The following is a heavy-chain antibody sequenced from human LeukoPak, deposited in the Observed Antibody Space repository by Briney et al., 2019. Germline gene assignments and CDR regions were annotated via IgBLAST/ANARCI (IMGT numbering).Heavy chain of an antibody. J-gene: IGHJ3*02. CDR3: ARPSGSYLDAFDI. V-gene: IGHV1-2*03. CDR1: GYTFTGYY. D-gene: IGHD1-26*01. Sequence: LGASVKVSCKASGYTFTGYYMHWVRQAPGQGLEWMGWINPNSGGTNYAQKFQGRVTMTRDTSISTAYMELSRLRSDDTAVYYCARPSGSYLDAFDIWGQGTMVTVSS. CDR2: INPNSGGT.